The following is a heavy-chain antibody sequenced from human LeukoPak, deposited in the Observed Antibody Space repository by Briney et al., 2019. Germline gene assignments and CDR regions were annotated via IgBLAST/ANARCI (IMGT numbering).Heavy chain of an antibody. Sequence: GASVKVSCKASGYTFTDYYIHWVRQAPGQGLEWLGWINSNSGGTHYAQKFQDRVTMTRDTSIRTAYMEVSRLESDDTAECYCATMGATNFDHWGQGTLVTVSS. D-gene: IGHD1-26*01. CDR2: INSNSGGT. CDR3: ATMGATNFDH. V-gene: IGHV1-2*02. J-gene: IGHJ4*02. CDR1: GYTFTDYY.